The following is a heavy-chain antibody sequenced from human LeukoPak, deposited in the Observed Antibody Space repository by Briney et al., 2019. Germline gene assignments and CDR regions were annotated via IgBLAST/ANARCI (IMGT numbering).Heavy chain of an antibody. CDR3: ARAAGFTMVRGVIHNWFDP. Sequence: SETLSLTCTVSGYSISSGYYWGWIRQPPGRGLEWIGSISHSGNTYYNPSLKSRVTVSVDTSKNQFSLKLSSVTAADTAVYYCARAAGFTMVRGVIHNWFDPWGQGTLVTVSS. D-gene: IGHD3-10*01. CDR1: GYSISSGYY. J-gene: IGHJ5*02. V-gene: IGHV4-38-2*02. CDR2: ISHSGNT.